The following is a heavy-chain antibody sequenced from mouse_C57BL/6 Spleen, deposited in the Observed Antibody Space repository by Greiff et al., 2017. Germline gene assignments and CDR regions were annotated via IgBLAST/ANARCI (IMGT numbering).Heavy chain of an antibody. J-gene: IGHJ2*01. Sequence: VQLQQPGAELVRPGASVKLSCTASGYTFTGDYMHWVKQRPVQGLEWIGWIDPENGDTHYTPKFQGKATMTVDTSSSTAYLQLSSLTSEDTAVYYCTRGDYYGSIDDWGQGTTLTVSS. CDR3: TRGDYYGSIDD. CDR1: GYTFTGDY. D-gene: IGHD1-1*01. CDR2: IDPENGDT. V-gene: IGHV14-4*01.